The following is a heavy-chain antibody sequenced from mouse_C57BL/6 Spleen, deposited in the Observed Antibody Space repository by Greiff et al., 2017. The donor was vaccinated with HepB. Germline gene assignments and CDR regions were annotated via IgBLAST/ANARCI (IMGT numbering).Heavy chain of an antibody. CDR1: GFTFSSYG. CDR2: ISSGGSYT. V-gene: IGHV5-6*01. D-gene: IGHD2-3*01. CDR3: ARHVIDDGYYFDY. Sequence: EVKLVESGGDLVKPGGSLKLSCAASGFTFSSYGMSWVRQTPDKRLEWVATISSGGSYTYYPDSVKGRFTISRDNAKNTLYLQMSSLKSEDTAMYYCARHVIDDGYYFDYWGQGTTLTVSS. J-gene: IGHJ2*01.